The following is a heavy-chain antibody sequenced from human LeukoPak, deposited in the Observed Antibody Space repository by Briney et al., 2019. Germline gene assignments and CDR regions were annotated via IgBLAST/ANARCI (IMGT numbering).Heavy chain of an antibody. Sequence: GGSLRLSCAASGFPFSSYWMHWVRQAPGKGLVWVSRIKSDGTSTSYADSVKGRFTISRDNDTNTLHLQMNSLRAEDTAVYYCAREGRVSGYDFDYWGQGTLVTVSS. J-gene: IGHJ4*02. CDR3: AREGRVSGYDFDY. D-gene: IGHD6-25*01. CDR2: IKSDGTST. V-gene: IGHV3-74*01. CDR1: GFPFSSYW.